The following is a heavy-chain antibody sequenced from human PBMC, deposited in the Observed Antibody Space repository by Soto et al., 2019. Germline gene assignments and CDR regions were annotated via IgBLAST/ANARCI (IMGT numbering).Heavy chain of an antibody. V-gene: IGHV3-15*07. J-gene: IGHJ4*02. CDR3: TGDYPHY. Sequence: GGSLRLSCAASGFTFNNAWMNWVRQAPGKGLEWVGRIKSKTAGGTTDYAAPEKGRFTISRDDSKNTLYLQMNSLKTEDTAVYYCTGDYPHYWGQGTLVTVSS. CDR1: GFTFNNAW. D-gene: IGHD4-17*01. CDR2: IKSKTAGGTT.